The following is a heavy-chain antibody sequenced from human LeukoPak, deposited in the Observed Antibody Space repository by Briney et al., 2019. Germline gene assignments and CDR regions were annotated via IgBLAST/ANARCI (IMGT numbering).Heavy chain of an antibody. CDR3: ARRRGYDSSGYYYN. D-gene: IGHD3-22*01. V-gene: IGHV4-59*01. Sequence: SETLSLTXTVSGGSISNYYWSWIRQPPGKGLEWIGYIYYSGSANYNPSLKSRVTISVDTSKNQFSLKLSSVTAADTAVYYCARRRGYDSSGYYYNWGQGTLVTVSS. CDR1: GGSISNYY. J-gene: IGHJ4*02. CDR2: IYYSGSA.